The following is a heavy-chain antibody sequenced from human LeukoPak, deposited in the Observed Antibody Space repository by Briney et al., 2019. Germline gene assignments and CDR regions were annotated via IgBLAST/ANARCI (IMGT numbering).Heavy chain of an antibody. D-gene: IGHD2-21*02. Sequence: GASVKVSCKASGGTFSSYAISWVRQAPGQGLEWMGGIIPIFGTANYAQKLQGRVTMTTDTTTSTAYTELRSLRSDDTAVYYCARESAYCGGDCYGSDYWGQGTLVTVSS. CDR2: IIPIFGTA. V-gene: IGHV1-69*05. CDR3: ARESAYCGGDCYGSDY. J-gene: IGHJ4*02. CDR1: GGTFSSYA.